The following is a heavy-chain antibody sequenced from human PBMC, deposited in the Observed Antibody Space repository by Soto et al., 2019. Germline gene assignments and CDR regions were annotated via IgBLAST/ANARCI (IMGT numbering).Heavy chain of an antibody. CDR1: GGSISSSSYY. Sequence: QLQLQESGPGLVKPSETLSLTCTVSGGSISSSSYYWGWIRQPPGKGLEWIGSIYYSGSTYYNPSLKRRVTISVDTSQNQFSLQLSSVTAADTAVYYCASNSGYDQVPYYWGQGTLVTVSS. CDR3: ASNSGYDQVPYY. J-gene: IGHJ4*02. V-gene: IGHV4-39*01. D-gene: IGHD5-12*01. CDR2: IYYSGST.